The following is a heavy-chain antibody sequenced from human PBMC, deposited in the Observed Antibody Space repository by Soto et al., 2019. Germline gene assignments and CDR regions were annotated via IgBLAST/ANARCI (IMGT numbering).Heavy chain of an antibody. Sequence: GESLKISCKGSGYSFTSYWIGWVRQMPGKGLEWMGIIYPGDSDTRYSPSFQGQVTISADKSISTAYLQWSSLKASDTAMYYCARQLDGYSYGYGGRAFAPDYWGQGTLVTVSS. D-gene: IGHD5-18*01. CDR1: GYSFTSYW. J-gene: IGHJ4*02. CDR2: IYPGDSDT. V-gene: IGHV5-51*01. CDR3: ARQLDGYSYGYGGRAFAPDY.